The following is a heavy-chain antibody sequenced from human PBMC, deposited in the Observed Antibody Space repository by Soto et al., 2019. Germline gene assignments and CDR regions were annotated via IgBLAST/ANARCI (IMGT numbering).Heavy chain of an antibody. J-gene: IGHJ6*02. CDR3: ARGGMGGMDV. Sequence: QVQLVQYGAEVKKPGASVKVSCRASCYTFTNCGVTWVRQAPGQGLQWMGWISAYNGHTNYAQNLQGRVTMTTDTSTSTAYMELRSLRSDDTAVYYCARGGMGGMDVWGQGTTVTVSS. CDR2: ISAYNGHT. CDR1: CYTFTNCG. V-gene: IGHV1-18*01. D-gene: IGHD2-2*01.